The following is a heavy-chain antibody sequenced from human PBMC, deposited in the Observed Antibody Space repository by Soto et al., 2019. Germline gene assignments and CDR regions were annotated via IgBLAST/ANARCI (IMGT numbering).Heavy chain of an antibody. D-gene: IGHD1-26*01. V-gene: IGHV1-69*13. CDR3: ARGKWDLLLHRPNAFDI. CDR2: ITPIFDTT. CDR1: GGTFTNFA. J-gene: IGHJ3*02. Sequence: SVKVSCKTSGGTFTNFAISWVRQAPGQGLERMGGITPIFDTTKYAQEFQGRVTITADESSTTAYMEMSSLRSEDTAVYFCARGKWDLLLHRPNAFDIWGQGTLVTVSS.